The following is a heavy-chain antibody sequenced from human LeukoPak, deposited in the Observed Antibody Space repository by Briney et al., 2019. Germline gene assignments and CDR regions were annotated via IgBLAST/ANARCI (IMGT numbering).Heavy chain of an antibody. CDR3: ARSYGDYGNHYYYMDV. D-gene: IGHD4-17*01. CDR2: INPNSGGT. Sequence: ASVKVSCEXSGYTFTGNYMHWVRQAPGQGLEWMGRINPNSGGTNYAQKFQGRVTMTRDTSISTAYMELSRLRSDDTAVYYCARSYGDYGNHYYYMDVWGKGTTVTVSS. V-gene: IGHV1-2*06. CDR1: GYTFTGNY. J-gene: IGHJ6*03.